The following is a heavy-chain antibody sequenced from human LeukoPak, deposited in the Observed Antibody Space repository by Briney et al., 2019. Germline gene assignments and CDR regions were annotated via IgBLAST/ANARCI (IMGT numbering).Heavy chain of an antibody. Sequence: SVKVSCKASGGTFSSYAISWVRRAPGQGLEWMGGIIPIFGTANYAQKFQGRVTITTDESTSTAYMELSSLRSEDTAVYYCARDIGGYDSGDYWGQGTLVTVSS. J-gene: IGHJ4*02. CDR2: IIPIFGTA. CDR3: ARDIGGYDSGDY. CDR1: GGTFSSYA. V-gene: IGHV1-69*05. D-gene: IGHD5-12*01.